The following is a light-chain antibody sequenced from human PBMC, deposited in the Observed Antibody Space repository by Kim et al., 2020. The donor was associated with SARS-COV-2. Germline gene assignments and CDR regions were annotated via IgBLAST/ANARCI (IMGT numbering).Light chain of an antibody. Sequence: DIQMTQSPSSLSASVGDRVTITCRASQRISNYLNWYQQKPGKAPKVLIYAASTLQSGVPSRFSGSGSGTDFTLTISSLQPEDYATYYCQRSYSNPPEYTFGQGTKVDIK. J-gene: IGKJ2*01. CDR3: QRSYSNPPEYT. CDR2: AAS. CDR1: QRISNY. V-gene: IGKV1-39*01.